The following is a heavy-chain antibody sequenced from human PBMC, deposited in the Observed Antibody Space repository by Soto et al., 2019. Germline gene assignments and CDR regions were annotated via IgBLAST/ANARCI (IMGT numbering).Heavy chain of an antibody. CDR2: ISSSSSYI. J-gene: IGHJ3*02. D-gene: IGHD6-13*01. Sequence: GGSLRVSCAASGFTFSSYGRNWVRQAPGKGLEWVSSISSSSSYIYYADSVKGRFTISRDNAKNSLYLQMNSLRAEDTAVYYCARPEYSSSWDAFDIWGQGTMVTVSS. CDR1: GFTFSSYG. V-gene: IGHV3-21*01. CDR3: ARPEYSSSWDAFDI.